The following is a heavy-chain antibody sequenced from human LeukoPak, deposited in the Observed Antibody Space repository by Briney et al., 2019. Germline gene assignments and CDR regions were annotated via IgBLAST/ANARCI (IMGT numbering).Heavy chain of an antibody. Sequence: SSETLSLTCTVSGGSISSSSYYWSWIRQPPGKGLEWIGEINHSGSTNYNPSLKSRVTISVDTSKNQFSLKLSSVTAADTAVYYCARSFRLDGSGGKYWGQGTLVTVSS. J-gene: IGHJ4*02. V-gene: IGHV4-39*07. CDR2: INHSGST. CDR1: GGSISSSSYY. D-gene: IGHD2-15*01. CDR3: ARSFRLDGSGGKY.